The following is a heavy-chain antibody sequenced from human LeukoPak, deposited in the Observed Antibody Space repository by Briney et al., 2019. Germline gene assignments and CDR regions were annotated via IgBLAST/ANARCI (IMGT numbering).Heavy chain of an antibody. CDR3: AGHWLELELGAFDI. D-gene: IGHD1-7*01. CDR2: IYYSGST. CDR1: GGSISSSSYY. V-gene: IGHV4-39*01. J-gene: IGHJ3*02. Sequence: SETLSLTCTVSGGSISSSSYYWGWIRQPPGKGLEWIGSIYYSGSTYYNPSLKSRVTISVDTSKNQFSLKLSSVTAADTAVYYCAGHWLELELGAFDIWGQGTMVTVSS.